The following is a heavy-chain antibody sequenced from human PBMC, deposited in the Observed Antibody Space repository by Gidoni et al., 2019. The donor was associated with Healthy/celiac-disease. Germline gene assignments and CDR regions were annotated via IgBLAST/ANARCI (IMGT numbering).Heavy chain of an antibody. V-gene: IGHV1-3*01. CDR2: INAGNGNT. CDR1: GYTFTSYA. D-gene: IGHD1-26*01. Sequence: QVQLVQSGAEVKKPGASVKVSCKASGYTFTSYAMHCGRQAPGQRLEWMGWINAGNGNTKYSQKFQGRVTITRDTSASTAYMELSSLRSEDTAVYYCARVEWELLNAFDIWGQGTMVTVSS. CDR3: ARVEWELLNAFDI. J-gene: IGHJ3*02.